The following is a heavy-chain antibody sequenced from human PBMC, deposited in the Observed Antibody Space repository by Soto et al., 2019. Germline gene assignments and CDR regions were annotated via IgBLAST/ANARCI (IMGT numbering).Heavy chain of an antibody. D-gene: IGHD1-26*01. CDR3: AKWPPSPKMGVTSH. CDR1: GFAFSSSA. J-gene: IGHJ4*02. CDR2: ITVAGGGI. Sequence: EVQLLESGGGLAQPGGSLRLSCAASGFAFSSSAMAWIRQTPGKGLQWVSAITVAGGGIYYADSVKGRFTISRDNSKKTLYLQTNSRSAEDTAQYFCAKWPPSPKMGVTSHWGQGTLVTVSS. V-gene: IGHV3-23*01.